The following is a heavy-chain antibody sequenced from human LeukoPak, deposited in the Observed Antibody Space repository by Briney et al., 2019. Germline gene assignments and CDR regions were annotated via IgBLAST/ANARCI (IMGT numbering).Heavy chain of an antibody. CDR2: IYYSGST. Sequence: SETLSLTCTVSGGSISSYYWSWIRQPPGKGLEWIGYIYYSGSTNYNPSLKSRVTISVDRSESQFSLKLSSVTAADTAVYYCARGYYDSSGHTWFDPWGQGTLVTVSS. CDR3: ARGYYDSSGHTWFDP. V-gene: IGHV4-59*12. D-gene: IGHD3-22*01. CDR1: GGSISSYY. J-gene: IGHJ5*02.